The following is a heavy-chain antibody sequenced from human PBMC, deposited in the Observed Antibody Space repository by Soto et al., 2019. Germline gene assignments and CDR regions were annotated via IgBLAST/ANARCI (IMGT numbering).Heavy chain of an antibody. CDR1: GGTFSSYA. J-gene: IGHJ5*02. V-gene: IGHV1-69*01. D-gene: IGHD6-13*01. Sequence: QVQLVQSGAEVKKPGSSVKVSCKASGGTFSSYAISWVRQAPGQGLEWMGGIIPIFGTANYAQKFQGRVTITADESTSTAYMELSSLRSEDTVVYYCARDRGGEAAAGDLNWFDPWGQGTLVTVSS. CDR2: IIPIFGTA. CDR3: ARDRGGEAAAGDLNWFDP.